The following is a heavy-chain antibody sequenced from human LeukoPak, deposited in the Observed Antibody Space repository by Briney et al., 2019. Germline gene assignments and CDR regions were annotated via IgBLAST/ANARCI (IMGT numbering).Heavy chain of an antibody. CDR3: ARGGSYLSAFDI. CDR1: GFIFSSYG. Sequence: GGSLRLSCAASGFIFSSYGMNWVRQAPGKGLEWVSYISSSSSTIFYADSVKGRFTISRDNSKNTLYLQMNSLRAEDTAVYYCARGGSYLSAFDIWGQGTMVTVSS. D-gene: IGHD1-26*01. V-gene: IGHV3-48*01. CDR2: ISSSSSTI. J-gene: IGHJ3*02.